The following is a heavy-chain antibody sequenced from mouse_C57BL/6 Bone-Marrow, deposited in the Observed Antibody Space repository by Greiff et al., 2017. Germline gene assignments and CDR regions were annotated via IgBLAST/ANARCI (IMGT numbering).Heavy chain of an antibody. CDR1: GYAFTNYL. CDR3: SRWGPYPYGLDY. Sequence: VQLQESGAELVRPGPSVKVSCKASGYAFTNYLIDWVQQRPGQGLEWIGVINPGCGGTNYNEQFKGQATLTADKSSRTACMQISSRTSEDDAVYFYSRWGPYPYGLDYWGQGTTLTVSA. J-gene: IGHJ2*01. V-gene: IGHV1-54*01. CDR2: INPGCGGT. D-gene: IGHD1-1*01.